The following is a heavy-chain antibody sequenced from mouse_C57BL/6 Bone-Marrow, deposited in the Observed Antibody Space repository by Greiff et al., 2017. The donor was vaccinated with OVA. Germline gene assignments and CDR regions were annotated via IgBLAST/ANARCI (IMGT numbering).Heavy chain of an antibody. J-gene: IGHJ1*03. CDR1: GYTFTSYG. Sequence: QVQLKESGAELVRPGASVTLSCKASGYTFTSYGISWVKQRTGQGLEWIGEIYPRSGNTYYNEKFKGKATLTADKSSSTAYMELRTLTSEDTAVYFCAGYFDVWGTGTTVTVSS. CDR2: IYPRSGNT. CDR3: AGYFDV. V-gene: IGHV1-81*01.